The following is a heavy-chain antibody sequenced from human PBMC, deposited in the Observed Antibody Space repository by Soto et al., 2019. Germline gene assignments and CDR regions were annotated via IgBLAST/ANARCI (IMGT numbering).Heavy chain of an antibody. CDR3: AKARYYGDYVNWFDP. CDR1: GFTFSSYA. V-gene: IGHV3-23*01. Sequence: GGSLRLSCAASGFTFSSYAMSWVRQAPGKGLEWVSAISGSGGSTYYADSVKGRFTISRDNSKNTLYLQMNSLRAEDTAVYYCAKARYYGDYVNWFDPWGQGTLVTVSS. CDR2: ISGSGGST. J-gene: IGHJ5*02. D-gene: IGHD4-17*01.